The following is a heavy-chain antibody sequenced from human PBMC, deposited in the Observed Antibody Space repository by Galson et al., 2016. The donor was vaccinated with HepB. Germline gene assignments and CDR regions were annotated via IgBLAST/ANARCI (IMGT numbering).Heavy chain of an antibody. V-gene: IGHV3-30-3*01. J-gene: IGHJ4*02. CDR1: GFIFSRFA. D-gene: IGHD5-12*01. CDR3: ARDRTRGYSGFDLGGD. Sequence: SLRLSCAASGFIFSRFAMHWVRQAPGKGLEWVTVISHDGSRTYYADSVKGRFTISRDGSKNTLYLQMNSQTIEDTAVYYCARDRTRGYSGFDLGGDWGQGTLVSVSS. CDR2: ISHDGSRT.